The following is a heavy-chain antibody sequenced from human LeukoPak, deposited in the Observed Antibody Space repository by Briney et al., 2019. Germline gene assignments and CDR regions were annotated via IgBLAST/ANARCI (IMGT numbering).Heavy chain of an antibody. CDR1: GGTFSSYA. CDR2: IIPIFGTA. CDR3: ARGSPGYSYGLA. J-gene: IGHJ5*02. D-gene: IGHD5-18*01. Sequence: SVKVSCKASGGTFSSYAISWVRQAPGQGLEWMGGIIPIFGTANYAQKFQGRVTITTDESTSTAYMELSSLRSEDTAVYYCARGSPGYSYGLAWGQGTLVTVSS. V-gene: IGHV1-69*05.